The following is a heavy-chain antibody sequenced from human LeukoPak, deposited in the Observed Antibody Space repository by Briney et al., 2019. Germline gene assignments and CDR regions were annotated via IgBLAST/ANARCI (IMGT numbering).Heavy chain of an antibody. CDR1: GFSFSTYG. J-gene: IGHJ4*02. CDR2: ISGSGGTT. D-gene: IGHD1-26*01. V-gene: IGHV3-23*01. CDR3: TTGIVGAETEGY. Sequence: TGGTLRLPCTASGFSFSTYGMSWVRQAPGKGLEWVSAISGSGGTTYYADSVKGRFTISRDNSKNTLYLQMNSLRAEDTAVYYCTTGIVGAETEGYWGQGTLVTVSS.